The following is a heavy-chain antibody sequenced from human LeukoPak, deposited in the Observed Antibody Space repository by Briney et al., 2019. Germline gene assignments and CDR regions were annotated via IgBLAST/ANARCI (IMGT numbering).Heavy chain of an antibody. J-gene: IGHJ4*02. CDR2: ISGSDCGT. CDR3: AKRYSSSWYLHDY. CDR1: GFTFSSYA. Sequence: GGSLSLSCAASGFTFSSYAMSWVRQAPGKGLAGVSAISGSDCGTYHAYSVKGRFTISRDNSKNTLYLQMNSLSAEDTAVYYCAKRYSSSWYLHDYWGQGTLVTVSS. V-gene: IGHV3-23*01. D-gene: IGHD6-13*01.